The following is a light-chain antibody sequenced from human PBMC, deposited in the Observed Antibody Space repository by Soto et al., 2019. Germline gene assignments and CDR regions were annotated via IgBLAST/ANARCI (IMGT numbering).Light chain of an antibody. CDR3: QSYDSSLSVV. V-gene: IGLV1-40*01. J-gene: IGLJ2*01. CDR2: GNS. CDR1: SSNIGAGSH. Sequence: QAVVTQPPSVSGAPGQRVTISCTGSSSNIGAGSHVHWYHQLPGTAPKLLIYGNSNRPSGVPDRFSGSKSGTSASLAITGLQAEDEADYYCQSYDSSLSVVFGGGTKLTVL.